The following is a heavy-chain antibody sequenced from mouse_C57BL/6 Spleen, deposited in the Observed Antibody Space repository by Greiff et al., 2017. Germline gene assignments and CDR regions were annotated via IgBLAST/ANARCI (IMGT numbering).Heavy chain of an antibody. Sequence: QVQLKQPGTELVKPGASVKLSCKASGYTFTSYWMHWVKQRPGQGLEWIGNINPSNGGTNYNEKFKSKATLTVDKSSSTAYMQLSSLTSEDSAVYYCARSRAYYYGSSSYWYFDVWGTGTTVTVSS. CDR1: GYTFTSYW. CDR2: INPSNGGT. CDR3: ARSRAYYYGSSSYWYFDV. V-gene: IGHV1-53*01. J-gene: IGHJ1*03. D-gene: IGHD1-1*01.